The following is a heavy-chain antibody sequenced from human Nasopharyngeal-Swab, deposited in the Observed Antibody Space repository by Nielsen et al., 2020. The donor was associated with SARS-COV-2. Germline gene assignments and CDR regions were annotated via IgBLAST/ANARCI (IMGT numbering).Heavy chain of an antibody. V-gene: IGHV3-23*01. CDR1: GFTFRSYA. D-gene: IGHD3-22*01. Sequence: GESLKISCAASGFTFRSYAISWVRQAPGKGLEWVSVISGSDHTTYYADSVKGRFTISRDNSKNTLYLQMNSLRAEDTAVYYCARDSPDSSGYYYFDYWGQGTLVTVSS. CDR3: ARDSPDSSGYYYFDY. CDR2: ISGSDHTT. J-gene: IGHJ4*02.